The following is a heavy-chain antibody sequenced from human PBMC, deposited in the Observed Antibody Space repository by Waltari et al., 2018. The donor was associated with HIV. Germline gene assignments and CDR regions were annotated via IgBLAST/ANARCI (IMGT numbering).Heavy chain of an antibody. J-gene: IGHJ4*02. Sequence: QVQLVESGGGVVQPGRSLRLSCAASGFIFSNYGMHWVRQAPGKGLEWVASISYDGSNKYYADSVKGRFTISRDKSKNTLYLQMNSLRTEDTAVYYCANDTSGWFNGLGYWGQGTLVTVSS. CDR2: ISYDGSNK. D-gene: IGHD6-19*01. CDR1: GFIFSNYG. V-gene: IGHV3-30*18. CDR3: ANDTSGWFNGLGY.